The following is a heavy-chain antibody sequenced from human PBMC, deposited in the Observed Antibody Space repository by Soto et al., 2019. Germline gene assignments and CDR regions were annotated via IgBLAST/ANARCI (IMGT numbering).Heavy chain of an antibody. D-gene: IGHD4-4*01. Sequence: QVQLVESGGGVVQPGRSQRLSCAASGFSFSSYGMHWVRQAPGKGLEWVAVISHDGSIKYYADSVKGRFTISRDNSKDTLYLQMNSLRAEDTAVYNCAKDVRDYSNPRGGMDVWGQGTTVTVSS. CDR3: AKDVRDYSNPRGGMDV. CDR2: ISHDGSIK. V-gene: IGHV3-30*18. CDR1: GFSFSSYG. J-gene: IGHJ6*02.